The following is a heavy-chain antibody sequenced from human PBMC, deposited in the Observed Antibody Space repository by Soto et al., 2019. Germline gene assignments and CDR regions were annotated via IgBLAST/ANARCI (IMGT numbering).Heavy chain of an antibody. CDR1: GYSFTNYG. Sequence: QVQLVQSGAEVKKPGAAVKVSCKASGYSFTNYGISWVRQAPGQGLEWMGWISAHNGNTNYAQKFQGRVTKTTDTSTSTAYMELRSLRYDDTDVYYCARNRYCSGGTCQREGAIDIWGQGTMVTVSS. J-gene: IGHJ3*02. V-gene: IGHV1-18*01. CDR2: ISAHNGNT. CDR3: ARNRYCSGGTCQREGAIDI. D-gene: IGHD2-15*01.